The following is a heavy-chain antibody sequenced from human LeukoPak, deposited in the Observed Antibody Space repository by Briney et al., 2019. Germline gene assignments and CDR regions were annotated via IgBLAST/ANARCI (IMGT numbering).Heavy chain of an antibody. CDR2: ISGSGGST. V-gene: IGHV3-23*01. D-gene: IGHD5-24*01. J-gene: IGHJ3*02. CDR3: ARRDGYNMGAFDI. CDR1: GSSFSSSA. Sequence: GGSLRLSCAASGSSFSSSAMSRVRQAPGAGLEWGSAISGSGGSTYYAGSVKGRSTISRDNSKNTLYLQMNSLRAEDTAVYYCARRDGYNMGAFDIWGQGTMVAVSS.